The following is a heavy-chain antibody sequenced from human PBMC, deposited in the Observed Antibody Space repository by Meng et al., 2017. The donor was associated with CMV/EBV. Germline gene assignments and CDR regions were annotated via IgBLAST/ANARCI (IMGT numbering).Heavy chain of an antibody. CDR1: GGSISSYY. CDR2: ISGSGGST. V-gene: IGHV3-23*01. CDR3: AKDETYYYDSSGYFGLWFDP. Sequence: GGSLRLSCTVSGGSISSYYWSWIRQAPGKGLEWVSVISGSGGSTYYADSVKGRFTISRDNSKNTLYLQMNSLRAEDTAVYYCAKDETYYYDSSGYFGLWFDPWGQGTLVTVSS. J-gene: IGHJ5*02. D-gene: IGHD3-22*01.